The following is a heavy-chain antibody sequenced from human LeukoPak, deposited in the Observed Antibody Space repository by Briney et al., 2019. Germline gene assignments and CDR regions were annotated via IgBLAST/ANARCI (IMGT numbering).Heavy chain of an antibody. V-gene: IGHV3-23*01. CDR3: AKAHLPDYFYMDV. CDR1: EFIFSTYV. Sequence: PGGSLRLSCTASEFIFSTYVMSWVRQAPGKGLEWVSSISGRGDITYHADSVKGRLTISRDNFKNTLFLQMDSLRAEDTAVYYCAKAHLPDYFYMDVWGKGTTVTVSS. J-gene: IGHJ6*03. CDR2: ISGRGDIT.